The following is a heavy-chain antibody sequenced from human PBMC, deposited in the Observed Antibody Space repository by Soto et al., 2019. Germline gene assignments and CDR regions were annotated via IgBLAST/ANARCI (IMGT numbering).Heavy chain of an antibody. J-gene: IGHJ6*03. Sequence: PSETLSLTCAVYGGSFSGYYWSWIRQPPGKGLEWIGEINHSGSTNYNPSLKSRVTISVDTSKNQFSLKLSSVTAADTAVYYCATYGSGSYYNFRNYYYYMDVWGKGTTVTVSS. V-gene: IGHV4-34*01. D-gene: IGHD3-10*01. CDR3: ATYGSGSYYNFRNYYYYMDV. CDR2: INHSGST. CDR1: GGSFSGYY.